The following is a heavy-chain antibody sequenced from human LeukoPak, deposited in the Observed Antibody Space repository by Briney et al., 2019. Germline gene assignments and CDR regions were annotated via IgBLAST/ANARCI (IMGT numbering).Heavy chain of an antibody. CDR2: IRRTAYGGAA. V-gene: IGHV3-49*03. D-gene: IGHD1-14*01. Sequence: PGGSLRLSCTGSGFTFGDLGISWLRQAAGKGLEWVAFIRRTAYGGAAEYAASVKGRFFLSRDDSKSVVHLQMNSLKTDDTAVYYCTRTGLVDFDYWGQGSRVTVSP. CDR1: GFTFGDLG. CDR3: TRTGLVDFDY. J-gene: IGHJ4*02.